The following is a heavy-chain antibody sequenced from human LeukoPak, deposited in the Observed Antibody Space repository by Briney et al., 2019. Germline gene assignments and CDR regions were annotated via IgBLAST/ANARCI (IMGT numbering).Heavy chain of an antibody. V-gene: IGHV1-2*02. D-gene: IGHD5-18*01. J-gene: IGHJ4*02. CDR1: GYTFTGYY. CDR3: AREFDTAMVDLSFDY. CDR2: INPNSGGT. Sequence: GASVKVSCKASGYTFTGYYMHWVRQAPGQGLEWMGWINPNSGGTNYAQKFQGRVTMTRDTSISTAYMELSRLRSDDTAVYYCAREFDTAMVDLSFDYWGQGTLVTVSS.